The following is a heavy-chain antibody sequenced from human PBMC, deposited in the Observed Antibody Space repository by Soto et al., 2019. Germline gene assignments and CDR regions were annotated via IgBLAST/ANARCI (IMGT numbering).Heavy chain of an antibody. CDR2: INCGNGNT. J-gene: IGHJ5*02. Sequence: QVQLLQSGAKVKKPGASVKVSCEASGYTFTKYALHWVRQAPGQRLEWMGWINCGNGNTKYSQSFQGRVTFTRDTSAGTAYMELSSLRFEDTAVYYCARGEGYCSGGVCYRWFDPWGQGTLVTVSS. CDR1: GYTFTKYA. V-gene: IGHV1-3*01. CDR3: ARGEGYCSGGVCYRWFDP. D-gene: IGHD2-15*01.